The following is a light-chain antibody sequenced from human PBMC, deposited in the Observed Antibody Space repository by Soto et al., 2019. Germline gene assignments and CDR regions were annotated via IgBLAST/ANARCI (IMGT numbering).Light chain of an antibody. V-gene: IGKV1-39*01. CDR1: ESISRH. CDR2: AAS. J-gene: IGKJ5*01. CDR3: QQTYTTLSIT. Sequence: DIQMTQSPSSLSGSVGDRVTITCRASESISRHLNWYQQKPGKAPKLLIYAASSLQNGVPSRFRSSGSGTKFTLIISNLQPEDFSTYYCQQTYTTLSITVHQGTRLDIK.